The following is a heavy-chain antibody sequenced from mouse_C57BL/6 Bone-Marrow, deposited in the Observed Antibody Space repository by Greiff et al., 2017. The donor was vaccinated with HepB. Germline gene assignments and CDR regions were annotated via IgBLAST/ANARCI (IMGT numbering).Heavy chain of an antibody. J-gene: IGHJ3*01. CDR1: GFTFSDYG. Sequence: EVKLMESGGGLVKPGGSLKLSCAASGFTFSDYGMHWVRQAPEKGLVWVGYISSGSSTIYYADTVKGRYPISRDNAKNTLFLQMTSLRSEDTAMYYCASLYGSSYGDFAWFAYWGQGTLVTVSA. CDR2: ISSGSSTI. V-gene: IGHV5-17*01. D-gene: IGHD1-1*01. CDR3: ASLYGSSYGDFAWFAY.